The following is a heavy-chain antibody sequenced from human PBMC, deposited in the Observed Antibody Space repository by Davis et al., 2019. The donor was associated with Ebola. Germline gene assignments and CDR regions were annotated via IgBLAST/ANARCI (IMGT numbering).Heavy chain of an antibody. Sequence: PGGSLRLSCAASGFTFSDYYMSWIRQAPGKGLEWVSYISSSGSTIYYADSVKGRFTISRDNAKNSLYLQMKSLRAEDTAVYYCARDYRDAKTRYYYGMDVWGQGTTVTVSS. D-gene: IGHD4-11*01. V-gene: IGHV3-11*01. J-gene: IGHJ6*02. CDR3: ARDYRDAKTRYYYGMDV. CDR2: ISSSGSTI. CDR1: GFTFSDYY.